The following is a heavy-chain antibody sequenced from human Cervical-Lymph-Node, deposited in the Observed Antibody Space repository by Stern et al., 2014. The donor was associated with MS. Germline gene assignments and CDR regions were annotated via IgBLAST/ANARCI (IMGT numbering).Heavy chain of an antibody. D-gene: IGHD1-26*01. CDR1: GASISSGTSY. V-gene: IGHV4-61*02. Sequence: QLQLQESGPGLVKPSQTLSLTCTVSGASISSGTSYWSWIRQPAGGGLEWIGRLHSSGATYYNPSLKSRVPISEDTSKDQFFLNLNSVTAADTAVYYCARGHWELLGNNYFDSWGQGTLVTVSS. CDR2: LHSSGAT. J-gene: IGHJ4*02. CDR3: ARGHWELLGNNYFDS.